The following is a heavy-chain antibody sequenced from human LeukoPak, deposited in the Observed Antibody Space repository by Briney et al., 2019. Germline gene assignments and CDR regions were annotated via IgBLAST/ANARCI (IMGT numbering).Heavy chain of an antibody. Sequence: GGSLRLPCAASGFTFSRYDMHWVRQPTGKGLEWVSGIGTAGEIYYPGSVKGRFTISRENAKNSLYLQMNSLRAGDTAVYYCARAGYSSSWYSRYFDLWGRGTLVTVSS. J-gene: IGHJ2*01. CDR3: ARAGYSSSWYSRYFDL. CDR1: GFTFSRYD. V-gene: IGHV3-13*01. D-gene: IGHD6-13*01. CDR2: IGTAGEI.